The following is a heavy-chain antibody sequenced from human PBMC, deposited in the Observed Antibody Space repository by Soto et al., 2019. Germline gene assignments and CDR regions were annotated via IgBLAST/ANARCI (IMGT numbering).Heavy chain of an antibody. V-gene: IGHV4-4*02. J-gene: IGHJ4*02. D-gene: IGHD6-19*01. CDR3: ARRIAVPRGLGYFDY. CDR2: IYHSGST. Sequence: PSETLSLTCTVSGGSISSSNWWSWVRQPPGKGLEWIGEIYHSGSTNYNPSLKSRVTISVDKSKNQFSLKLSSVTAADTAVYYCARRIAVPRGLGYFDYWGQGTLVTVSS. CDR1: GGSISSSNW.